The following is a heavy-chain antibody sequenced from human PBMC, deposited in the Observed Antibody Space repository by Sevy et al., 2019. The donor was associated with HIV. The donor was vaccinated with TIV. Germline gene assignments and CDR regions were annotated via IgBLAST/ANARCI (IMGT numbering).Heavy chain of an antibody. Sequence: GGSLRLSCAASGFTFSSYGMHWVRQAPGKGLEWVAVIWYDGSNKYYADSVKGRFTISRDNSKNTLYLQMNSLRAEDTAVYYCAKGACSGGSCYWGGDYYYYYMGVWGKGTTVTVSS. J-gene: IGHJ6*03. D-gene: IGHD2-15*01. CDR3: AKGACSGGSCYWGGDYYYYYMGV. CDR1: GFTFSSYG. CDR2: IWYDGSNK. V-gene: IGHV3-33*06.